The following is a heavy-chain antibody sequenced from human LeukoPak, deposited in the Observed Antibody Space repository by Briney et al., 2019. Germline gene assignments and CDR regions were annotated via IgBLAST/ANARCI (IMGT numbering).Heavy chain of an antibody. CDR2: INPNSGGT. V-gene: IGHV1-2*04. CDR3: ARDGGSWFPDWFDP. D-gene: IGHD6-13*01. CDR1: GYTFTGCY. J-gene: IGHJ5*02. Sequence: GASVKVSCKASGYTFTGCYMHWVRQAPGQGLEWMGWINPNSGGTNYAQKFQGWVTMTRDTSISTAYMELSRLRSDDTAVYYCARDGGSWFPDWFDPWGQGTLVTVSS.